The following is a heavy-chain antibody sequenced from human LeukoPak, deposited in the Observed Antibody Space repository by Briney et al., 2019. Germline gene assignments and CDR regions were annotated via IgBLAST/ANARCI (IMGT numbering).Heavy chain of an antibody. CDR2: ISGSGGST. V-gene: IGHV3-23*01. Sequence: GRSLRLSCAASGFTFSSYAMSWVRQAPGKGLEWVSAISGSGGSTYYADSVKGRFTISRDNSNNTLYLQMNSLRAEDTAIYYCAKERLSGSGSYYYYGMDVWGQGTTVTVSS. J-gene: IGHJ6*02. D-gene: IGHD3-10*01. CDR1: GFTFSSYA. CDR3: AKERLSGSGSYYYYGMDV.